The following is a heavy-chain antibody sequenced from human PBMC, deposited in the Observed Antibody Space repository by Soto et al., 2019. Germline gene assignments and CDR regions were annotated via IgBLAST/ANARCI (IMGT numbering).Heavy chain of an antibody. Sequence: GGSLRLSYAASGFTFSSYSMHWVRQAPGKGLVWVSRINGDGSSTSYADSVKGRFTISRDNAKNMLYLQVNSLRADDTAVYYCAGSPGLSRISGTTLVAWGQGTLVTVSS. V-gene: IGHV3-74*01. CDR2: INGDGSST. J-gene: IGHJ5*01. CDR1: GFTFSSYS. CDR3: AGSPGLSRISGTTLVA. D-gene: IGHD1-7*01.